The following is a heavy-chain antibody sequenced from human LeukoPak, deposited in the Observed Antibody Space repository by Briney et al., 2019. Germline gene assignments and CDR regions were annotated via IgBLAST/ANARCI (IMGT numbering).Heavy chain of an antibody. J-gene: IGHJ4*02. CDR1: GGTFSSYT. V-gene: IGHV1-69*13. D-gene: IGHD2-2*01. CDR2: IIPIFGTA. CDR3: ARVSCSSTSCPGSFDY. Sequence: SVKVSCKASGGTFSSYTISWVRQAPGQGLEWMGGIIPIFGTANYAQKFQGRVTITADESTSTAYMELSSLRSEDTAVYYCARVSCSSTSCPGSFDYWGQGTLVTVSS.